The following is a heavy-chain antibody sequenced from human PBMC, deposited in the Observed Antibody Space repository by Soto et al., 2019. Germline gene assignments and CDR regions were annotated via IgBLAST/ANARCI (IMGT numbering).Heavy chain of an antibody. CDR3: ARGALDTYWYFDL. V-gene: IGHV4-39*01. CDR1: GGSISSSSYY. J-gene: IGHJ2*01. CDR2: IYYSGST. D-gene: IGHD1-26*01. Sequence: SETLSLTCTVSGGSISSSSYYWGWIRQPPGKGLEWIGSIYYSGSTYYNPSLKSRVTISVDTSKNQFSLKLSSVTAADTAVYYCARGALDTYWYFDLWGSGTLVTVYS.